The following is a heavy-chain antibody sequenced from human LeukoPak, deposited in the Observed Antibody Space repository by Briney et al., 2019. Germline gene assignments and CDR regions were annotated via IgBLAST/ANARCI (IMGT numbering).Heavy chain of an antibody. Sequence: SQTLSLTCAISGDSVSSSSAAWNWIRQSPSRGLEWLGRTYYRSKWYDDYAESVKSRITINPDTSKNLFSLQLNSVTPEDTAVYYCARDGKAGGRLDYWGQGTLVTVSS. J-gene: IGHJ4*02. CDR2: TYYRSKWYD. CDR3: ARDGKAGGRLDY. D-gene: IGHD4-23*01. V-gene: IGHV6-1*01. CDR1: GDSVSSSSAA.